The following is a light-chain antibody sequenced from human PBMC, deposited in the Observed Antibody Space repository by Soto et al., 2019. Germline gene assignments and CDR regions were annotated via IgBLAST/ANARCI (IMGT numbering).Light chain of an antibody. CDR3: QQSFTTPLT. V-gene: IGKV1-39*01. CDR2: VAS. CDR1: QSIGRF. Sequence: DIQMTQSPSSLSASVGDGVTITCRASQSIGRFLNWHQQKPGKAPNVLINVASTLRSGVPSRFSGSGSGTDFNLTINSLQPEDFATYFCQQSFTTPLTFGGGTKVEIK. J-gene: IGKJ4*01.